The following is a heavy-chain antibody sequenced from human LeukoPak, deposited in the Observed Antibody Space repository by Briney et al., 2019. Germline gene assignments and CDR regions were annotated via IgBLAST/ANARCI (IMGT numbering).Heavy chain of an antibody. Sequence: PSETLSLTCAVYGGPSSHYSWTWIRQPPGKGLERIGEINESGSTNYDPSLNSRVTISVDTSKTHFSLNLTSVTAADTAVYYCASRIGRYLYYFGMDVWGQGTTVTVSS. CDR2: INESGST. V-gene: IGHV4-34*01. D-gene: IGHD1-26*01. J-gene: IGHJ6*02. CDR1: GGPSSHYS. CDR3: ASRIGRYLYYFGMDV.